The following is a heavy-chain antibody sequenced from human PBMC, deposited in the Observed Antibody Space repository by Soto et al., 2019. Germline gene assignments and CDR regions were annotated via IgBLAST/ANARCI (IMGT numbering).Heavy chain of an antibody. CDR1: GFTFSSYA. Sequence: GGSLRLSCAASGFTFSSYAMHWVRQAPGKGLEWVAVISYDGSNKYYADSVKGRFTISRDNSKNTLYLQMNSLRAEDTAVYYCARDWDLPYYGMDVWGQGTTVTVSS. CDR2: ISYDGSNK. CDR3: ARDWDLPYYGMDV. J-gene: IGHJ6*02. D-gene: IGHD1-26*01. V-gene: IGHV3-30-3*01.